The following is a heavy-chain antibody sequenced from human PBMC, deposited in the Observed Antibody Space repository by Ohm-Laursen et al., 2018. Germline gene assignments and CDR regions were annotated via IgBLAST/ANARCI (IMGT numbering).Heavy chain of an antibody. D-gene: IGHD6-13*01. Sequence: TLSLTCPVSGGSIGGYYWSWIWQPPGKGLEWIGYIYYSGSTNYNPSLKSRVTISVDTSKNQFSLRLSSVTAADTAVYYCARHKTAAGNLFDPWGQGTLVIVSS. V-gene: IGHV4-59*08. CDR3: ARHKTAAGNLFDP. CDR1: GGSIGGYY. CDR2: IYYSGST. J-gene: IGHJ5*02.